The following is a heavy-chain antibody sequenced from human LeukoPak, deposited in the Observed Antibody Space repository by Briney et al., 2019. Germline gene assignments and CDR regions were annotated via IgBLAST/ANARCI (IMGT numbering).Heavy chain of an antibody. J-gene: IGHJ4*02. V-gene: IGHV3-9*01. CDR3: AKDIATGDRLYYFDY. CDR1: GFTFDDYA. Sequence: GGSLRLSCAASGFTFDDYAMHWVRQAPGKGLEWVSGISWNSGSIGYADSVKGRFTISRDNAKNSLYLQMNSLRAEDTALYYCAKDIATGDRLYYFDYWGQGTLVTVSS. CDR2: ISWNSGSI. D-gene: IGHD3-10*01.